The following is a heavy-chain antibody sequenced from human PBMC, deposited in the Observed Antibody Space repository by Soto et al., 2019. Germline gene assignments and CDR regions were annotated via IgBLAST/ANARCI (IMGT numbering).Heavy chain of an antibody. CDR3: ASLSDDSSGYYFDY. CDR1: GCSIWSGYYY. D-gene: IGHD3-22*01. V-gene: IGHV4-61*01. Sequence: ETLSLTFTVSGCSIWSGYYYWSRITQPPGEGLEGIGYIYYSGSTNYTPSLKSRVTISVDTSKNQFSLKLSSVTAADTAVYYCASLSDDSSGYYFDYWGQGTLVTVSS. J-gene: IGHJ4*02. CDR2: IYYSGST.